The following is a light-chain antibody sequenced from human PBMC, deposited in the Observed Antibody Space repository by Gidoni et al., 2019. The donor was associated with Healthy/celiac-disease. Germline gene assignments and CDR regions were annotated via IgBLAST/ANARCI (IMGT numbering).Light chain of an antibody. CDR1: QSLLHSNGYNY. CDR2: LVS. Sequence: DIVMTQSPLSLHVPPGEPASISCRSSQSLLHSNGYNYLDWYLQKPGQSPQLLIYLVSNRASGVPDRFSGSGSGTDFTLKISRVEAEDFGVYYCMQALQTLWTFGQGTKVEIK. CDR3: MQALQTLWT. V-gene: IGKV2-28*01. J-gene: IGKJ1*01.